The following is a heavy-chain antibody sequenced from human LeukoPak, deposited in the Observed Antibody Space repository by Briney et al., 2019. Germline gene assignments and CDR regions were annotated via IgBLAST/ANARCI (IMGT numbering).Heavy chain of an antibody. CDR3: ARAGYSYVGGWFDP. CDR2: IYYSGST. V-gene: IGHV4-59*01. Sequence: SETLSLTCTVSGGSLSSYYWSWIRQPPGKGLEWIGYIYYSGSTNYNPSLKSRVTISVDTSKNQFSLKLSSLTAADTAVYYCARAGYSYVGGWFDPWGQGTLVTVSS. CDR1: GGSLSSYY. J-gene: IGHJ5*02. D-gene: IGHD5-18*01.